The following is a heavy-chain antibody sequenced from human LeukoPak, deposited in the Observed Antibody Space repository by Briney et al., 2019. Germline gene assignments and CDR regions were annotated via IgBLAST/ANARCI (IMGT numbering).Heavy chain of an antibody. CDR2: ISYDGSNK. V-gene: IGHV3-30*03. Sequence: PGGSLRLSCAASGFTFSSYGMHWVRQAPGKGLEWVAVISYDGSNKYYADSVKGRFTISRDNSKNTVYLQMDSLRAEDTALYYCARGQQLVKTDWGQGTLVTVSS. D-gene: IGHD6-13*01. CDR1: GFTFSSYG. J-gene: IGHJ4*02. CDR3: ARGQQLVKTD.